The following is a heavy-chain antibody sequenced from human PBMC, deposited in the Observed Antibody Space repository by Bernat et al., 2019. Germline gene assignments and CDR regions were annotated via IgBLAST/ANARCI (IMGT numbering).Heavy chain of an antibody. CDR3: ARGLGEGKWGPRYGMDV. V-gene: IGHV1-2*04. J-gene: IGHJ6*02. CDR1: GYTFTSYA. CDR2: INPNSGGT. Sequence: VQLVQSGSELKKPGASVKVSCKASGYTFTSYAMNWVRQAPGQGLEWMGWINPNSGGTNYAQKFQGWVTMTRDTSISTAYMELSRLRSDDTAVYYCARGLGEGKWGPRYGMDVWGQGTTVTVSS. D-gene: IGHD3-16*01.